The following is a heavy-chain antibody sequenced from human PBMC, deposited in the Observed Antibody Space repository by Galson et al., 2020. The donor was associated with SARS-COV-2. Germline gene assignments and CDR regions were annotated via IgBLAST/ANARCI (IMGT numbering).Heavy chain of an antibody. CDR1: GFTFSSYA. V-gene: IGHV3-30*04. Sequence: GGSLRLSCAASGFTFSSYAMHWVRQAPGKGLEWVALISYGGSNKYNADPEKGRSTTSRDNSKNTLYLQMNSLRAEDTAVYYCAGGRAYHLLFGDSWCDPWGQGTLVTVSS. J-gene: IGHJ5*02. D-gene: IGHD2-2*01. CDR2: ISYGGSNK. CDR3: AGGRAYHLLFGDSWCDP.